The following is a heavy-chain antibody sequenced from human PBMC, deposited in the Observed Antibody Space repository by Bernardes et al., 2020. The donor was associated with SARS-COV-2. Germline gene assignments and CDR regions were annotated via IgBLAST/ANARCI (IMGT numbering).Heavy chain of an antibody. CDR2: IKQDGSEK. J-gene: IGHJ6*02. V-gene: IGHV3-7*03. CDR3: VKDIGYCSTTSCPQDHYYGLDV. D-gene: IGHD2-2*01. CDR1: GFTFSSYC. Sequence: GGSLRLSCAASGFTFSSYCMSWVRQAPGKGLEWVANIKQDGSEKYYVDSVKGRFTISRDNAKNSLYLQMNSLRTEDTAFYYCVKDIGYCSTTSCPQDHYYGLDVWGQGTTVTVSS.